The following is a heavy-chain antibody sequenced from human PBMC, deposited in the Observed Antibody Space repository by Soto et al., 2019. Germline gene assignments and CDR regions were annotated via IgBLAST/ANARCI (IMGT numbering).Heavy chain of an antibody. CDR1: GVTFTAYY. CDR2: INCNNGAT. Sequence: QVQLVQSGAAVKKPGASVRVSCKSSGVTFTAYYIHWVRQAPGQGLEWMGWINCNNGATKSAQNFQGRVSMTRDSSISTAYLDLSGLRSDDTALYFCATVQGGGYDSWGQGTQVTVSS. J-gene: IGHJ5*01. V-gene: IGHV1-2*02. CDR3: ATVQGGGYDS. D-gene: IGHD1-26*01.